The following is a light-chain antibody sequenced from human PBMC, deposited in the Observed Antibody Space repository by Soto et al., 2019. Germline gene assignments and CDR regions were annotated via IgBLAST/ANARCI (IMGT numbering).Light chain of an antibody. Sequence: EIVMTQSPATLSMSPGERATLSCRASQSVSTNLAWHQQKPGQAPRLLIFDASARATGIPDRFSGSGPGTQFTLTISSLQSEDFAVYYCQQYSKWPWTFGQGTKVEI. CDR3: QQYSKWPWT. CDR1: QSVSTN. J-gene: IGKJ1*01. V-gene: IGKV3-15*01. CDR2: DAS.